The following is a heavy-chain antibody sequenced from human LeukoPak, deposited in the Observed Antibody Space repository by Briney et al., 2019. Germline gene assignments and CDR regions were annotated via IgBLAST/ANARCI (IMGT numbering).Heavy chain of an antibody. CDR1: GGSIRSYY. V-gene: IGHV4-59*08. D-gene: IGHD3-22*01. CDR3: ARVGGYPLSAFDI. Sequence: SETLSLTCTVSGGSIRSYYWSWIRQPPGKGLEWIGYIYYSESANYNPSLKSRITISLDTSKNQFSLKPNSVTAADTAVYYCARVGGYPLSAFDIWGQGTMVTVSS. CDR2: IYYSESA. J-gene: IGHJ3*02.